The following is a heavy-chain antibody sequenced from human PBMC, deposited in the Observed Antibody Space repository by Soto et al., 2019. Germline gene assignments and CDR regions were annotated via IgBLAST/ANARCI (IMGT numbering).Heavy chain of an antibody. J-gene: IGHJ4*02. CDR2: IIPILGIA. D-gene: IGHD3-16*02. CDR3: ARSNQYDYIWGSYRYTGPDY. V-gene: IGHV1-69*02. CDR1: GGTFSSYT. Sequence: ASVKVSCKASGGTFSSYTISWVRQAPGQGLEWMGRIIPILGIANYAQKLQGRVTMTTDTSTSTAYMELRSLRSDDTAVYYCARSNQYDYIWGSYRYTGPDYWGQGTLVTVSS.